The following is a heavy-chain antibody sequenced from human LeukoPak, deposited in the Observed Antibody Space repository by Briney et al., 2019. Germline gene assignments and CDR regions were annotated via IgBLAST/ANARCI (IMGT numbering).Heavy chain of an antibody. CDR3: ARGPLNIVVVPAALDP. D-gene: IGHD2-2*01. J-gene: IGHJ5*02. CDR1: GYTFTGYY. V-gene: IGHV1-2*02. CDR2: ISPNSGGT. Sequence: RASVKVSCKASGYTFTGYYMHWVRQAPGQGLEWMGWISPNSGGTNYAQKFQGRVTMTRDTSISTAYMELSRLRSDDTAVYYCARGPLNIVVVPAALDPWGQGTLVTVSS.